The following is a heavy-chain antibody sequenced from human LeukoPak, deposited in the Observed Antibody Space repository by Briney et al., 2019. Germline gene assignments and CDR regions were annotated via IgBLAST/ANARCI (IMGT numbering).Heavy chain of an antibody. CDR3: AELGITMIGGV. J-gene: IGHJ6*04. V-gene: IGHV3-48*03. D-gene: IGHD3-10*02. Sequence: GGSLRLSCAASGFTFSSYEMNWVRQAPGKGLEWVSYISSSGSTIYCADSVKGRFTISRDNAKNSLYLQVNSLRAEDTAVYYCAELGITMIGGVWGKGTTVTISS. CDR1: GFTFSSYE. CDR2: ISSSGSTI.